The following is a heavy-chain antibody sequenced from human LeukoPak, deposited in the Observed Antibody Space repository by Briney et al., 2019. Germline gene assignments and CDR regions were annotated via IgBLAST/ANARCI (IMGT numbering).Heavy chain of an antibody. CDR2: ISGSGGST. CDR3: AKDLAVAVPFDY. V-gene: IGHV3-23*01. D-gene: IGHD6-19*01. CDR1: GFTFSSYA. J-gene: IGHJ4*02. Sequence: AGGFLRLSCAASGFTFSSYAMSWVRQAPGKGLEWVSAISGSGGSTYYADSVKGRFTISRDNSKNTLYLQMNSLRAEDTAVYYCAKDLAVAVPFDYWGQGTLVTVSS.